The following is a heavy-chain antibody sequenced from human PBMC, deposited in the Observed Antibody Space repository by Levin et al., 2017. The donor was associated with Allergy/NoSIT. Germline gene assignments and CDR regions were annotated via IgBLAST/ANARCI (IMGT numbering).Heavy chain of an antibody. D-gene: IGHD2-15*01. CDR3: ARERVVAATLTPNFDY. CDR2: ISSSSSYI. J-gene: IGHJ4*02. V-gene: IGHV3-21*01. Sequence: PGGSLRLSCAASGFTFSSYSMNWVRQAPGKGLEWVSSISSSSSYIYYADSVKGRFTISRDNAKNSLYLQMNSLRAEDTAVYYCARERVVAATLTPNFDYWGQGTLVTVSS. CDR1: GFTFSSYS.